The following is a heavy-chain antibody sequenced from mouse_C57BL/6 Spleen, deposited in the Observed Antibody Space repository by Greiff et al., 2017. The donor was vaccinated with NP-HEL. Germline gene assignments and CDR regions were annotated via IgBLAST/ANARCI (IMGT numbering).Heavy chain of an antibody. V-gene: IGHV5-6*01. CDR2: ISSGGSYT. CDR3: ARQPTVDYYAMDY. J-gene: IGHJ4*01. CDR1: GFTFSSYG. Sequence: EVQVVESGGDLVKPGGSLKLSCAASGFTFSSYGMSWVRQTPDKRLEWVATISSGGSYTYYQDSVKGRYTISIDNAKNNLYLQMSSLKSEDTAMYYCARQPTVDYYAMDYWGQGTSVTVSS. D-gene: IGHD1-1*01.